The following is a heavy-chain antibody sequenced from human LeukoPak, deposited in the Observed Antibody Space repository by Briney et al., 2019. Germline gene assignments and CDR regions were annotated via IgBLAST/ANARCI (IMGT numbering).Heavy chain of an antibody. CDR3: ARNPTGDYDY. CDR1: GFTFRDYW. D-gene: IGHD2-8*02. J-gene: IGHJ4*02. CDR2: INSDGSIT. Sequence: GGSLRLSCAASGFTFRDYWMHWVRQVPGKGLLWVSHINSDGSITDYADSVKGRFTISRDNARNTLSLQMDSLRVEDTAVYYCARNPTGDYDYWGQGDLVTVSS. V-gene: IGHV3-74*01.